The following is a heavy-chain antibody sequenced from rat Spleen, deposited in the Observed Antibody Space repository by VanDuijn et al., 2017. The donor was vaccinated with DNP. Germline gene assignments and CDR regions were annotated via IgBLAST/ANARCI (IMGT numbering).Heavy chain of an antibody. V-gene: IGHV3-3*01. CDR1: GHSITNSYR. CDR3: ARSTDCGCNWDY. Sequence: EVQLQESGPGLVKPSQSLSLTCSVTGHSITNSYRWNWIRRFPGNRLEWMGYINSAGRTYYNPSLKGRISITRDTSKNQFFLQVNSVTTEDTATYYCARSTDCGCNWDYWGQGVMVTVSS. CDR2: INSAGRT. J-gene: IGHJ2*01. D-gene: IGHD1-4*01.